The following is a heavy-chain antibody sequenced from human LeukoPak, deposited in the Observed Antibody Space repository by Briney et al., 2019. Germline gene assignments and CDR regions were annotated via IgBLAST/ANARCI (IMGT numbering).Heavy chain of an antibody. D-gene: IGHD3-10*01. CDR3: ARMRWFGEPYYFDY. CDR2: IYSGGST. J-gene: IGHJ4*02. CDR1: EFTVSSNY. Sequence: GGSLRLSCAASEFTVSSNYMSWVRQAPGKGLEWVSVIYSGGSTYYADSVKGRFTISRDNSKNTLYLQMNSLRAEDTAVYYCARMRWFGEPYYFDYWGQGTLVTVSS. V-gene: IGHV3-53*01.